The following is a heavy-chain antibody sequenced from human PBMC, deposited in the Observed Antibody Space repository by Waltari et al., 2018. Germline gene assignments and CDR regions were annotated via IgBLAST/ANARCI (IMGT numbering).Heavy chain of an antibody. Sequence: QVQLQQWGAGLSKPSETLSLTCAVYGGSFSGYYWSWIRQPPGKRLEWIGEINHSGSTNYNPSLKSRVTISVDTSKNQFSLKLSSVTAADTAVYYCARGPTLGNYVVNYYYYMDVWGKGTTVTVSS. D-gene: IGHD4-4*01. V-gene: IGHV4-34*01. CDR1: GGSFSGYY. CDR2: INHSGST. J-gene: IGHJ6*03. CDR3: ARGPTLGNYVVNYYYYMDV.